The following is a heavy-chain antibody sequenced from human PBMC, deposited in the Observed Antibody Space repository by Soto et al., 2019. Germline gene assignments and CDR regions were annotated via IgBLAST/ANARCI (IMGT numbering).Heavy chain of an antibody. CDR2: IYTSGST. CDR3: ARGENYYDSSGYYYPSAFDI. D-gene: IGHD3-22*01. V-gene: IGHV4-4*07. Sequence: SETLSLTCTVSGGSISSYYWSWIRQPAGKGLEWIGRIYTSGSTNYNPSLKSRVTMSVDTSKNQFSLKLSSVTAADTAVYYCARGENYYDSSGYYYPSAFDIWGQGTMVTV. CDR1: GGSISSYY. J-gene: IGHJ3*02.